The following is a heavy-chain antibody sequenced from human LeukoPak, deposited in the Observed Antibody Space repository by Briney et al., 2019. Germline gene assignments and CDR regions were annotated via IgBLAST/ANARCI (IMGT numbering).Heavy chain of an antibody. Sequence: PSETLSLTCTVSGGSISSGDYHWSWIRQPPGKGLEWIGYIYYSGSTYYNPSLKSRVTISVDTSKNQFSLKLSSVTAADTAVYYCAIEGKNLPIGDTAMDAPLDDSLDWFDPWGQGTLVTVSS. CDR3: AIEGKNLPIGDTAMDAPLDDSLDWFDP. V-gene: IGHV4-30-4*01. CDR2: IYYSGST. CDR1: GGSISSGDYH. D-gene: IGHD5-18*01. J-gene: IGHJ5*02.